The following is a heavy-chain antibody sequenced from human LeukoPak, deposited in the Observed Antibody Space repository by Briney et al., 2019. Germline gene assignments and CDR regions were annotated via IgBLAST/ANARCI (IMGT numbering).Heavy chain of an antibody. CDR1: GYTFTGYY. D-gene: IGHD6-19*01. J-gene: IGHJ4*02. CDR3: ARDLRYSSGWPGGY. Sequence: ASVKVSCEASGYTFTGYYMHWVRQAPGQGLEWMGRINPNSGGTNYAQKFQGRVTMTRDTSISTAYMELSRLRSDDTAVYYCARDLRYSSGWPGGYWGQGTLVTVSS. V-gene: IGHV1-2*06. CDR2: INPNSGGT.